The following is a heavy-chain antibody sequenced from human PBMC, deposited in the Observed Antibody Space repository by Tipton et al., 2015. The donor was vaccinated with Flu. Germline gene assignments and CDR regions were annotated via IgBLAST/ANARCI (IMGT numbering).Heavy chain of an antibody. CDR3: ARGDHGDYDHEADGFDI. V-gene: IGHV4-34*01. D-gene: IGHD4-17*01. Sequence: TLSLTCAVYGESFSGYYWSWIRQTPGKGLEWIGEINHSGSTNYNPSLKSRVSISLDTSKNQFSLQLSSVTATDTAMYYCARGDHGDYDHEADGFDIWGQGTLVTVSA. CDR1: GESFSGYY. J-gene: IGHJ3*02. CDR2: INHSGST.